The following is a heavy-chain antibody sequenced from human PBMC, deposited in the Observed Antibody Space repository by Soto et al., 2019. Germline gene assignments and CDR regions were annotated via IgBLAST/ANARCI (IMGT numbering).Heavy chain of an antibody. J-gene: IGHJ5*02. CDR2: ISAYKGNT. V-gene: IGHV1-18*01. CDR3: AREGGDAYGSGSYPTFNWFDP. Sequence: ASVKVSCKASGYTFTSYGISWVRQAPGQGLEWMGWISAYKGNTNYAQRLQGRVTMTTDTSTSTAYMEQRRLRSDDTAVYYCAREGGDAYGSGSYPTFNWFDPWGQGTLVTVSS. D-gene: IGHD3-10*01. CDR1: GYTFTSYG.